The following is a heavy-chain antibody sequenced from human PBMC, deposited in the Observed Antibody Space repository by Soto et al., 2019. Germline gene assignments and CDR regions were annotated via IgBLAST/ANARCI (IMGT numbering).Heavy chain of an antibody. Sequence: SETQSLTCPVSGGSVSSGSYYWSWIRQPPGKGLEWIGYIYYSGSTNYNPSLKSRVTISVDTSKNQFSLKLSSVTAADTAVYYCARLDYCSGGSCYYYFDYWGQGTLVTVSS. J-gene: IGHJ4*02. CDR1: GGSVSSGSYY. CDR3: ARLDYCSGGSCYYYFDY. CDR2: IYYSGST. D-gene: IGHD2-15*01. V-gene: IGHV4-61*01.